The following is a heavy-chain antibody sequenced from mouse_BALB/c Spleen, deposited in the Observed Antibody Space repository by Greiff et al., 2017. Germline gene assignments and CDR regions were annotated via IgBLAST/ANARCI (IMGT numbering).Heavy chain of an antibody. Sequence: QVQLQQPGAELVKPGASVKMSCKASGYTFTSYNMHWVKQTPGQGLEWIGAIYPGNGDTSYNQKFKGKATLTADKSSSTAYMQLSSLTSEDSAVYYCARGGNYWYFDVWGAGTTVTVSS. D-gene: IGHD2-1*01. CDR3: ARGGNYWYFDV. V-gene: IGHV1-12*01. J-gene: IGHJ1*01. CDR2: IYPGNGDT. CDR1: GYTFTSYN.